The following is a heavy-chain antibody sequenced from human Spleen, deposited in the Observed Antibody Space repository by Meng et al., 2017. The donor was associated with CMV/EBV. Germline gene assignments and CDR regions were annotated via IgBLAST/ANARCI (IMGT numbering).Heavy chain of an antibody. D-gene: IGHD3-10*01. CDR1: GFTFSESA. J-gene: IGHJ3*02. CDR3: ARDRGVTPGLPGAFHT. Sequence: GESLKIYCADSGFTFSESAMHWVRQASGKGLEWVGRIRSKADSYATVYAASVRGRFTISRDNAKNSLYLQMNSLRAEDTALYYCARDRGVTPGLPGAFHTWGQGTMVTVSS. CDR2: IRSKADSYAT. V-gene: IGHV3-73*01.